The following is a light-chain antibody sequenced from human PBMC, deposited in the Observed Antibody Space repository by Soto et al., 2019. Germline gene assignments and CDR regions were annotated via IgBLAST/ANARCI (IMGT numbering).Light chain of an antibody. V-gene: IGKV4-1*01. J-gene: IGKJ1*01. CDR1: QSVLSSSNNLNY. CDR2: GAS. CDR3: QQYGNSRK. Sequence: DIVMTQSPDSLAVSLGERAAINCRSSQSVLSSSNNLNYLAWYQQKLGQAPRLLIYGASTRATGIPDRFSGSGSGTDFTLTISRLEPEDFAVYYCQQYGNSRKFGQGTKVDIK.